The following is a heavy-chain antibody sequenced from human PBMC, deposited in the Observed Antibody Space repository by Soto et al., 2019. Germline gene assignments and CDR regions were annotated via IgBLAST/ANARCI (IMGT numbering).Heavy chain of an antibody. CDR3: AKDQGRWNDFWVVLGAFDI. CDR1: GFTFSSYA. CDR2: ISGSGGST. D-gene: IGHD1-1*01. J-gene: IGHJ3*02. Sequence: GGSLRLSCAASGFTFSSYAMSWVRQAPGKGLEWVSAISGSGGSTYYADSVKGRFTISRDNSKNTLYLQMNSLRAEDTAVYYCAKDQGRWNDFWVVLGAFDIWGQGTMVTVSS. V-gene: IGHV3-23*01.